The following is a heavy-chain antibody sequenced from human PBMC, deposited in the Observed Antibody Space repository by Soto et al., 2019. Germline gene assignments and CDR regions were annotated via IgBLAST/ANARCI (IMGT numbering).Heavy chain of an antibody. Sequence: GGSLRLSCAASGFTFSSYAMHWVRQAPGKGLEWVAVISYDGSNKYYADSVKGRFTISRDNSKNTLYLQMNSLRAEDTAVYYCARDEAGYWYDSSDAFDIWGQGTMVTVSS. CDR1: GFTFSSYA. CDR2: ISYDGSNK. CDR3: ARDEAGYWYDSSDAFDI. V-gene: IGHV3-30-3*01. D-gene: IGHD3-22*01. J-gene: IGHJ3*02.